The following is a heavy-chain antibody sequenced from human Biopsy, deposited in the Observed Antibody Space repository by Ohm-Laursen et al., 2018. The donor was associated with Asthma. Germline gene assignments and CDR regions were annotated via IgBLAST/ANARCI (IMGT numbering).Heavy chain of an antibody. CDR3: VRGSSSWHHGPFHYYYGLDV. CDR1: GGYMRSGNYY. D-gene: IGHD6-13*01. Sequence: SETLSLTCSLSSGSGGYMRSGNYYWGWIRQPPGKGLVWIGSIYYSGTTYYNPSLESRVTVSANRAKNQFSLKLTYATAADTAVYYCVRGSSSWHHGPFHYYYGLDVWGQGTTATVSS. V-gene: IGHV4-39*01. CDR2: IYYSGTT. J-gene: IGHJ6*02.